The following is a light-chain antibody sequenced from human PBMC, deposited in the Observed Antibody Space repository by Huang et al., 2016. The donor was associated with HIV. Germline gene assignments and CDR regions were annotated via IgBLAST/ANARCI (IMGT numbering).Light chain of an antibody. CDR3: QKYNSAFRT. CDR2: AAS. Sequence: DIQLTQSPSSLSASVGDRVTITCRARKGVSNYLAWYQPKPGKVPDLLIYAASTLQSGVPSRFSGSGSGAYFTLTIISLQPEDVATYYCQKYNSAFRTFGQGTNVEIK. J-gene: IGKJ1*01. CDR1: KGVSNY. V-gene: IGKV1-27*01.